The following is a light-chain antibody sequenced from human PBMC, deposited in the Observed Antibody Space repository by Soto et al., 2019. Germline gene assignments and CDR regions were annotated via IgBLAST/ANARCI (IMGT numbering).Light chain of an antibody. J-gene: IGKJ2*01. CDR2: AAS. CDR1: HSISIF. CDR3: QQSYSTPPRYT. V-gene: IGKV1-39*01. Sequence: DIQMTQSPSSLSASVVDRFTITFLAGHSISIFLNWYQQKPGKAPKVLIYAASRLESGVPSRFSGSGSGTDFTLTISSLQPEDYATYYCQQSYSTPPRYTFGQGTKVDIK.